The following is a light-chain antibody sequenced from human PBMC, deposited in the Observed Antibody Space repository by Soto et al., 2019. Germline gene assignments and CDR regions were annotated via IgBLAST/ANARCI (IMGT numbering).Light chain of an antibody. CDR3: QQFCRSPYS. V-gene: IGKV3-20*01. CDR1: QSISSSY. CDR2: GAS. Sequence: EIVLTQSPGTLSLSPGERATLSCRASQSISSSYLAWYQQQPGQAPRLLIFGASSRGPGIPDRFSGSGSGTDFYLTISRLEPAGFAGCYCQQFCRSPYSFGQGTKLEIK. J-gene: IGKJ2*03.